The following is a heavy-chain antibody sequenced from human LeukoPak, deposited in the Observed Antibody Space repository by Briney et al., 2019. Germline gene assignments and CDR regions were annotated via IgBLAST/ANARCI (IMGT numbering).Heavy chain of an antibody. Sequence: SETLSLTCTVSGGSITPSYWSWIRQPPGKGLEWIGFTYYSGSTNYNPSLKSRVTLSVDTSKNQSSLKLSSVTAADTAVYYCARHAYHYDSSFDNWGRGTLVTVSS. D-gene: IGHD3-22*01. CDR3: ARHAYHYDSSFDN. CDR1: GGSITPSY. CDR2: TYYSGST. J-gene: IGHJ4*02. V-gene: IGHV4-59*08.